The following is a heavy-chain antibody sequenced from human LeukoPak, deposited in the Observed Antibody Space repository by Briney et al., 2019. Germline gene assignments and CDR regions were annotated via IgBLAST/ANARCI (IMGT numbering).Heavy chain of an antibody. CDR1: EVTFSSYS. CDR2: ISSSSNYI. CDR3: AAVDVDTAFP. Sequence: GGSLRLSCAASEVTFSSYSMNWVRQAPGKGLEWVSSISSSSNYIYYADSVKGRFTISRDNSKNTLYLQMNTLRAEDTAVYYCAAVDVDTAFPWGQGTLVTVSS. J-gene: IGHJ5*02. V-gene: IGHV3-21*04. D-gene: IGHD5-18*01.